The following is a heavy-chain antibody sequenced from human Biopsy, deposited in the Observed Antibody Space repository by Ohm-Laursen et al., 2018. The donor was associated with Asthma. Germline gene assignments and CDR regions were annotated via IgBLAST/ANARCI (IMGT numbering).Heavy chain of an antibody. CDR2: ISSDGHNK. CDR3: ARESGQDSGGTGAFDR. D-gene: IGHD4-23*01. J-gene: IGHJ3*02. CDR1: GFVFSQSG. Sequence: SLRLSCTAPGFVFSQSGMHWVRQAPAKGLGWVALISSDGHNKYYKDSVKGRFTISRDNSKLRLYLEINSLRVEDSAVYYCARESGQDSGGTGAFDRWGQGIMVAVSS. V-gene: IGHV3-30*03.